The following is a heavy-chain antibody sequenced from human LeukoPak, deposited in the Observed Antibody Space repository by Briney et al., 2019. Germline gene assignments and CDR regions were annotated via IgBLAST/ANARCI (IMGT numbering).Heavy chain of an antibody. CDR1: GFTFSDYS. Sequence: GGSLRLSCAASGFTFSDYSMNWVRQAPGKGLEWVSYISISSSSMYYAESVKGRFTISRDNAQNSLHLQMNSLRDEDTAIYYCAKDFTPDGIWDIDYWGRGTLITVSS. D-gene: IGHD1-14*01. J-gene: IGHJ4*02. CDR2: ISISSSSM. V-gene: IGHV3-48*02. CDR3: AKDFTPDGIWDIDY.